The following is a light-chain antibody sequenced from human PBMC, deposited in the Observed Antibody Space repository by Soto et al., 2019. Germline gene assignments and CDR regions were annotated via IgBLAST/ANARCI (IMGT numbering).Light chain of an antibody. CDR3: QSYDSSLSGWV. Sequence: QSVLTQPPSVSGAPGQRVTISCTGSSSNFGAGYDVHWYQHLPGTAPKLLIYGNINRPSGVPDRFSGSKSGTSASLAITGLHAEDEADYYCQSYDSSLSGWVFGGGTKLTVL. J-gene: IGLJ3*02. V-gene: IGLV1-40*01. CDR1: SSNFGAGYD. CDR2: GNI.